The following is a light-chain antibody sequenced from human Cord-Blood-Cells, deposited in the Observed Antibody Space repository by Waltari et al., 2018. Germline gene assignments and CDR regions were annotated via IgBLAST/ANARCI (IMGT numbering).Light chain of an antibody. CDR3: CSCAGSSTYV. V-gene: IGLV2-23*01. CDR1: SSDARRYNL. J-gene: IGLJ1*01. Sequence: QSALTQPASVPGSPAQSTTIPCTGTSSDARRYNLVSWYQQHPGKAPKLIIYEGSKRPAGVSNRFSGSKSGDTASLTISGLQAEDEADYYCCSCAGSSTYVFGTGTKVTVL. CDR2: EGS.